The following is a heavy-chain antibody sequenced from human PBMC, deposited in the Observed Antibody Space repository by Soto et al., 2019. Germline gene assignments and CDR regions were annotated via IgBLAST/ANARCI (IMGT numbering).Heavy chain of an antibody. CDR3: ARGKVGTNDYYYGMDV. CDR2: INQSGST. D-gene: IGHD2-8*01. CDR1: GRSFSGYH. J-gene: IGHJ6*02. Sequence: SETLSLTCAVCGRSFSGYHWSCIRLRPGKGLEWIGEINQSGSTNYNPSLKSRVTISVDTSKNQCSRKLSSVTAADTAVSYCARGKVGTNDYYYGMDVWGQGTTVT. V-gene: IGHV4-34*01.